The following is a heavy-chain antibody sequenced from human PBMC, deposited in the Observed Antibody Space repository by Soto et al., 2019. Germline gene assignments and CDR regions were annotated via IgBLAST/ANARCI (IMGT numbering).Heavy chain of an antibody. CDR1: GGTFTSYS. CDR3: ARDHYYDSSGYHYFFDS. CDR2: IIPVVGIG. J-gene: IGHJ4*02. D-gene: IGHD3-22*01. Sequence: QVQLMQSGAEVKKPGSSVKVSCKASGGTFTSYSISWVRQAPGQGLEWMGRIIPVVGIGHYAQKFQGRVPVTADKSTTTAYMELSSLRSEDTALYYCARDHYYDSSGYHYFFDSWGQGTLVTVSS. V-gene: IGHV1-69*08.